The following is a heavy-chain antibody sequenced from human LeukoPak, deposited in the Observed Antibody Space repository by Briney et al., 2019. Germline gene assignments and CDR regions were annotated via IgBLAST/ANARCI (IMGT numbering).Heavy chain of an antibody. V-gene: IGHV4-59*01. D-gene: IGHD3-3*01. J-gene: IGHJ4*02. CDR1: GGSISSYY. CDR3: ARATSASVTIFGVVIQNYFDY. CDR2: IYYSGST. Sequence: PSETLSLTCTVSGGSISSYYWSWIRKPTGKGLEWIGYIYYSGSTNYNPSLKSRVTISVDTSKNEFSLKLSSVTAADTAVYHCARATSASVTIFGVVIQNYFDYWGQGTLVTVSS.